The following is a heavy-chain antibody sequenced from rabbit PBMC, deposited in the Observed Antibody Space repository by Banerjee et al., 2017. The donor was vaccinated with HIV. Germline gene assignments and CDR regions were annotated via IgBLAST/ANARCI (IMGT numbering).Heavy chain of an antibody. V-gene: IGHV1S45*01. J-gene: IGHJ4*01. CDR1: GFSFSNKAV. D-gene: IGHD1-1*01. CDR3: VRELVYYFNL. Sequence: QEQLVESGGGLVKPEGSLKLSCTASGFSFSNKAVMCWVRQAPGKGLEWIACINAVTGKAVYATWAKGRFTFSKTSSTTVTLQMTSLTAADTATYFCVRELVYYFNLWGPGTLVTVS. CDR2: INAVTGKA.